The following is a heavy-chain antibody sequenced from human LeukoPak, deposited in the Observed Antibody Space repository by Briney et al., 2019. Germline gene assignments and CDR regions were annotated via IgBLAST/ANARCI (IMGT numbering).Heavy chain of an antibody. CDR3: ARVVRDSSEGYFDY. D-gene: IGHD3-22*01. CDR1: CYTFTSYG. Sequence: ASVKVSCKASCYTFTSYGISWVRQAPGQGLEWMGWISAYNGNTNYAQKLQGRVTMTTDTSTSTAYMELRSLRSDDTAVYYCARVVRDSSEGYFDYWGQGTLVTVSS. CDR2: ISAYNGNT. J-gene: IGHJ4*02. V-gene: IGHV1-18*01.